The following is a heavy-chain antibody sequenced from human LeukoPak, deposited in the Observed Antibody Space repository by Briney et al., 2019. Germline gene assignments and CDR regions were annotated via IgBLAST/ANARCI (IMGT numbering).Heavy chain of an antibody. V-gene: IGHV3-23*01. D-gene: IGHD1-26*01. CDR2: ISDTSGVHE. Sequence: GGSLRLSCAASGFTFTSYTMTWVRQAPGKGLEWVASISDTSGVHEGYADSVKGRFTVSRDNSKNMVYVQLNSLRVEDTAVYYCAKVHGTPYWGQGTLVTVSS. CDR3: AKVHGTPY. CDR1: GFTFTSYT. J-gene: IGHJ4*02.